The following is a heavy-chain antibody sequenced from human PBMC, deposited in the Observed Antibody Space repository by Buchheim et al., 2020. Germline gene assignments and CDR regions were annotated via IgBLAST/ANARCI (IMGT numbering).Heavy chain of an antibody. CDR3: ARLITIFGEADAFDI. Sequence: QVQLQESGPGLVKPSETLSLTCTVSGGSISSYYWSWIRQPPGKGLEWIGYIYYSGSTNYNPSLKSRVTISVDTSKNQFSLKLSSVTAADTAVYYCARLITIFGEADAFDIWGQGT. CDR2: IYYSGST. D-gene: IGHD3-3*01. CDR1: GGSISSYY. V-gene: IGHV4-59*01. J-gene: IGHJ3*02.